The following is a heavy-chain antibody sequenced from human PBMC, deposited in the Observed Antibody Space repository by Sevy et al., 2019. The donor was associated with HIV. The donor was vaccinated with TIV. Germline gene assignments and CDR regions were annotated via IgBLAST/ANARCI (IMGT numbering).Heavy chain of an antibody. CDR2: ISWSSGNI. J-gene: IGHJ4*02. CDR1: GFTFDDYT. V-gene: IGHV3-9*01. D-gene: IGHD1-26*01. CDR3: VKDRSGSYSFDY. Sequence: GGSLRLSCAASGFTFDDYTMNWVRQAPGNGLEWVSGISWSSGNIAYADSVEGRFTISRDNAKNSLYLQMNSLRVEDTALYYCVKDRSGSYSFDYWGQGTLVTVS.